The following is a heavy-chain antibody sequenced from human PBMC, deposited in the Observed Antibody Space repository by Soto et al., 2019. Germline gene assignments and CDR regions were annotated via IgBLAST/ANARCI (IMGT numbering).Heavy chain of an antibody. J-gene: IGHJ4*02. D-gene: IGHD6-6*01. V-gene: IGHV4-59*01. CDR2: IYYSGST. CDR1: GGSISSYY. Sequence: PSETLSLTCTVSGGSISSYYWSWIRQPPGKGLEWIGYIYYSGSTNYNPSLKSRVTISVDTSKNQFSLKLSSVTAADTAVYYCARGVAARSERFDYWGQGTLVTVSS. CDR3: ARGVAARSERFDY.